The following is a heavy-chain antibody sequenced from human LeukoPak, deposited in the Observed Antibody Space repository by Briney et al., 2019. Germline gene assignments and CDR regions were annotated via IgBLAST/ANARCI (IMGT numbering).Heavy chain of an antibody. Sequence: GGSLRLSCAVSGLTLCSNHMKCLRQAPEKGLEWVSSIYNGGSTYYADSVKRRFTISKDNSKNTLYLQMISLRAEDTDVYYCARDTCYYCGMDVWGQGTTVTVSS. CDR1: GLTLCSNH. J-gene: IGHJ6*02. CDR2: IYNGGST. CDR3: ARDTCYYCGMDV. V-gene: IGHV3-66*01.